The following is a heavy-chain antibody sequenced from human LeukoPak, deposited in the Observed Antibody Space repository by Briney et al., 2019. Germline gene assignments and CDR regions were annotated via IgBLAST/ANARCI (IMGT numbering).Heavy chain of an antibody. J-gene: IGHJ1*01. D-gene: IGHD6-13*01. Sequence: GGSLRLSCAASGFTFSSYGMHWVRQAPGKGLEWVAFIRYDGSNKYYADSVKGRFTISRDNSKNTLYLQMNSLRAEDTAVYYCAKSGDSSSWYWYFQXXXXGTLVTVSS. CDR1: GFTFSSYG. CDR3: AKSGDSSSWYWYFQX. CDR2: IRYDGSNK. V-gene: IGHV3-30*02.